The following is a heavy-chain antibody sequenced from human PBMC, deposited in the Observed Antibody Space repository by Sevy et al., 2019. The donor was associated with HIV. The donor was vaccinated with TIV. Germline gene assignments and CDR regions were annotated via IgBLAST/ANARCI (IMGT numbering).Heavy chain of an antibody. CDR2: ISYDGSKK. CDR1: GFTFSIYA. J-gene: IGHJ6*02. CDR3: ARDLPSAVTNPFYYYGMDV. D-gene: IGHD4-17*01. Sequence: GGSPRLSCAASGFTFSIYAIHWVRQAPGKGLEWVAVISYDGSKKYYVDSVKGRFTISRDNSKNTLYLQMNSLRPEDTAVYYCARDLPSAVTNPFYYYGMDVWGQGTTVTVSS. V-gene: IGHV3-30*04.